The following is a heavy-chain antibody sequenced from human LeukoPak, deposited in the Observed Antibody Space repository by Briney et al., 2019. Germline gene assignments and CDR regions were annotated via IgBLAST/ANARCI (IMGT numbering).Heavy chain of an antibody. Sequence: PSETLSLTCAVYGGSFRGYYWTWIRQSPGKGLEWIGEINHSGSTNYNPSLKSRVTISVDTSKNQFSLKLSSVTAADTAVYYCARHGYCSSTSCYPLDYWGQGTLVTVFS. CDR1: GGSFRGYY. CDR3: ARHGYCSSTSCYPLDY. CDR2: INHSGST. D-gene: IGHD2-2*03. V-gene: IGHV4-34*01. J-gene: IGHJ4*02.